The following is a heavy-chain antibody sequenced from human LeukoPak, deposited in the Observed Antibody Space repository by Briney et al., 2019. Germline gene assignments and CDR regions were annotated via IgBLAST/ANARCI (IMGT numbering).Heavy chain of an antibody. D-gene: IGHD6-19*01. CDR2: TYYRSKWYS. CDR3: TRSTDSSGWYEEQDAFDI. CDR1: GDSVSSNSAA. V-gene: IGHV6-1*01. Sequence: SQTLSLTCAISGDSVSSNSAAWNWIRQSPSRGLEWLGRTYYRSKWYSDYPLSVKSRITIKPDTSKNQFSLQLNSVTPEDTTVYYCTRSTDSSGWYEEQDAFDIWGQGTMVTVSS. J-gene: IGHJ3*02.